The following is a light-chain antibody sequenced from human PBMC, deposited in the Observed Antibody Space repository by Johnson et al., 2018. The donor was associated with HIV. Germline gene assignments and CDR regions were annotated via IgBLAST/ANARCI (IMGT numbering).Light chain of an antibody. CDR2: DNN. CDR1: SSNIGNHY. J-gene: IGLJ1*01. V-gene: IGLV1-51*01. CDR3: GTWDSSLSTYV. Sequence: QSVLTQPPSVSAAPGQKVTISCSGTSSNIGNHYVSWYQLLPGTAPKLLIYDNNQRPSGLPDRFSVSKSGTSATLGITGLQTGDEADYHCGTWDSSLSTYVFGTGTKVTVL.